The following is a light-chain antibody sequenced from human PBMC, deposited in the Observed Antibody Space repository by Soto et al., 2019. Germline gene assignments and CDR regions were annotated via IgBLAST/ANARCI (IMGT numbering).Light chain of an antibody. J-gene: IGKJ1*01. V-gene: IGKV3-15*01. CDR1: QSARIY. CDR2: GAS. CDR3: LQYNPCVWT. Sequence: IEMTQSPATLSVSPGETVTLSCRASQSARIYVAWYQQKPGRTPRLLIQGASTRAPGVPARFSGSGSGTDFSLTISSLQSEDCAIYYCLQYNPCVWTFGQGTKLEI.